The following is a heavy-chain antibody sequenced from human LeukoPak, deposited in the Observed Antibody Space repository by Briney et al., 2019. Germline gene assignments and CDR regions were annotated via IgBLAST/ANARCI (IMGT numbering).Heavy chain of an antibody. D-gene: IGHD3-10*01. J-gene: IGHJ4*02. CDR2: IYNDRIMTT. CDR3: ARDRDGLGY. Sequence: VWVSSIYNDRIMTTRYVDAVKGRFTISRENAKNTLYLQMNSLRAEDTAMYYCARDRDGLGYWGQGTLVTVSS. V-gene: IGHV3-74*01.